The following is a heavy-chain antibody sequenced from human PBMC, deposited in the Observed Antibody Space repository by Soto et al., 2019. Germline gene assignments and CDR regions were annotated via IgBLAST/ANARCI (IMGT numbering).Heavy chain of an antibody. V-gene: IGHV4-59*01. CDR2: VYYLGST. J-gene: IGHJ4*02. D-gene: IGHD3-10*01. Sequence: ETLSRSCTVSGGSMSEYFWSWIRQSPGKGLEWIGYVYYLGSTDYNPSLKSRVTISVDTSKRQFSLNLSSVTVADTAVYYCARDGYDGSGSPYPAYWGPGAQVTVSS. CDR1: GGSMSEYF. CDR3: ARDGYDGSGSPYPAY.